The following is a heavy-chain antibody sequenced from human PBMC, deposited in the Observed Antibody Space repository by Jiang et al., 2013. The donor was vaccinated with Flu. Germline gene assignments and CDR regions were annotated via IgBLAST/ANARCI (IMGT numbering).Heavy chain of an antibody. D-gene: IGHD6-13*01. CDR1: SSYA. V-gene: IGHV1-69*01. CDR2: IIPIFGTA. CDR3: ARASRPTTAQQLVNYYYYYMDV. Sequence: SSYAISWVRQAPGQGLEWMGGIIPIFGTANYAQKFQGRVTITADESTSTAYMELSSLRSEDTAVYYCARASRPTTAQQLVNYYYYYMDVWGKGTTVTVSS. J-gene: IGHJ6*03.